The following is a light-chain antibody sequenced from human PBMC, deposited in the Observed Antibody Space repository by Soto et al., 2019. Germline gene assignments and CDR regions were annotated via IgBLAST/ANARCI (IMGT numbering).Light chain of an antibody. CDR1: KLGDKY. CDR3: QAWATNTVI. Sequence: SYELTQPPSVSVSPGQTARITCSGDKLGDKYAFWYQQKPGQSPVLVIYQDNKRPSGIPERFSGSNSGNTATLTISGTQALDAADYFWQAWATNTVIFGGGTKLTVL. V-gene: IGLV3-1*01. CDR2: QDN. J-gene: IGLJ2*01.